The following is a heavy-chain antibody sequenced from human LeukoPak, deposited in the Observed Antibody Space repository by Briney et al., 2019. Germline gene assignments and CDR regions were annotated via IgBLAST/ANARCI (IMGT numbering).Heavy chain of an antibody. J-gene: IGHJ4*02. CDR1: GGSISSGGYS. V-gene: IGHV4-30-2*01. D-gene: IGHD3-22*01. Sequence: PSQTLSLTCAVSGGSISSGGYSWSWIRQPPGKGLEWIGYIYHSGSTYYNPSLKSRVTISVDRSKNQFSLKLSSVTAADTAVYYCARQDYYDSPYFDYWGQGTLVTVSS. CDR3: ARQDYYDSPYFDY. CDR2: IYHSGST.